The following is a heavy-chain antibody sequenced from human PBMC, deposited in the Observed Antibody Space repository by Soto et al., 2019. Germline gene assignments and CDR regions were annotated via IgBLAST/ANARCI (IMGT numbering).Heavy chain of an antibody. CDR1: GFTFSGYA. Sequence: EVQLLESGGGLVQPGGSLRLSCTASGFTFSGYAMSWVRQSPGKGLEWVSTINDSGDSTYYADSVKGRFSISRANSKNTLYLQMNSLRAEDTAVYYCANDMELSLPPYDCYYGLDVGGQGTTVTVSS. V-gene: IGHV3-23*01. D-gene: IGHD1-26*01. J-gene: IGHJ6*02. CDR2: INDSGDST. CDR3: ANDMELSLPPYDCYYGLDV.